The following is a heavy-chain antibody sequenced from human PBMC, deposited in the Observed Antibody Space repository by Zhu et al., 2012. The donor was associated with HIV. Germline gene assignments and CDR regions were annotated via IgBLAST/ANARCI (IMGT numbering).Heavy chain of an antibody. Sequence: QVQLQQSGPGLVMTSGTLSLTCAVSGGSISNSNWWSWVRQPPGKGLEWIGEIHQSGGANYNPSLKSRVTISIDKSKNQFSLKLNSVTAADTAFYYCASANSGYYPYWGQGSRGPPSP. CDR2: IHQSGGA. CDR3: ASANSGYYPY. J-gene: IGHJ4*02. CDR1: GGSISNSNW. V-gene: IGHV4-4*02. D-gene: IGHD5-12*01.